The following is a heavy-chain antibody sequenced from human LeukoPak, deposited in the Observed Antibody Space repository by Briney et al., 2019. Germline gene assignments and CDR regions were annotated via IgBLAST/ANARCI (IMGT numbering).Heavy chain of an antibody. Sequence: ASVKVSCKASGYTFTSYDVNWVRQATGQGLEWMGWISAYNGNTNYAQKLQGRVTMTTDTSTSTAYMELRSLRSDDTAVYYCARPGSYGAFDIWGQGTMVTVSS. J-gene: IGHJ3*02. V-gene: IGHV1-18*01. CDR1: GYTFTSYD. CDR3: ARPGSYGAFDI. CDR2: ISAYNGNT. D-gene: IGHD1-26*01.